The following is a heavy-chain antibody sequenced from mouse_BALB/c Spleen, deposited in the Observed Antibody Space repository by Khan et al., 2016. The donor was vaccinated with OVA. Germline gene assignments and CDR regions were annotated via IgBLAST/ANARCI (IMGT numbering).Heavy chain of an antibody. J-gene: IGHJ4*01. V-gene: IGHV1S56*01. Sequence: QVQLKQSGPELVKPGASVRISCKASGYTFTSYYIHWVKQRPGQGLEWIGWIYPGNVNTKYNEKFKGKATLTADKSSSTAYMQLSSLTSEDSAVYVCARDDYFVGDAMDYWGQGTSVTVSS. D-gene: IGHD2-4*01. CDR1: GYTFTSYY. CDR2: IYPGNVNT. CDR3: ARDDYFVGDAMDY.